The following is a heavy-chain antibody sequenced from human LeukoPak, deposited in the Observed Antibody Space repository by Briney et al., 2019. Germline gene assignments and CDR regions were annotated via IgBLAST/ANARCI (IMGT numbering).Heavy chain of an antibody. CDR1: GGSISSGDYY. CDR2: IYYSGST. CDR3: ARDHRILYSV. V-gene: IGHV4-30-4*01. J-gene: IGHJ6*02. D-gene: IGHD2-15*01. Sequence: SETLSLTRTVSGGSISSGDYYWSWIRQPPGKGLEWIGYIYYSGSTYYNPSLKSRVTISVDTSKNQFSLKLSSVTAADTAVYYCARDHRILYSVWGQGTTVTVSS.